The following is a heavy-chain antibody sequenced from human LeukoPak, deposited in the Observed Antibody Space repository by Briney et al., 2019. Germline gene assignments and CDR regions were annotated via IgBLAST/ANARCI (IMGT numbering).Heavy chain of an antibody. CDR3: GRTGDLSDY. J-gene: IGHJ4*02. CDR2: IKEDGSEK. Sequence: RPGGSLRLSCAASGFTFRSYWMSWVRQAPGKGLEWVANIKEDGSEKYYVDSVKGRFTISRDNAENSLFLQMNSLRAEDTAVYYCGRTGDLSDYWGQGTLVTVSS. CDR1: GFTFRSYW. V-gene: IGHV3-7*01. D-gene: IGHD7-27*01.